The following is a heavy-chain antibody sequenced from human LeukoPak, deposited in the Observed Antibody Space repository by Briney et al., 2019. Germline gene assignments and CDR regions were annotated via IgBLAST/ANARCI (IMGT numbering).Heavy chain of an antibody. J-gene: IGHJ4*02. V-gene: IGHV4-59*01. CDR1: VDSLSRSY. CDR3: ARLGDLGSYFDY. D-gene: IGHD4-17*01. Sequence: SETLSLPCTLSVDSLSRSYWRWMRQPPGKGLEWIGYIYYTGSTNYNPSLKSRVTLSADTSKNHFSLKLSSVTAADTAVYFCARLGDLGSYFDYWGQGTLVTVSS. CDR2: IYYTGST.